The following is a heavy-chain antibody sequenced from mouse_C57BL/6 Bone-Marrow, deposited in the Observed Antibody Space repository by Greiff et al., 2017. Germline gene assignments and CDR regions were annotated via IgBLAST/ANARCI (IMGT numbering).Heavy chain of an antibody. D-gene: IGHD2-4*01. CDR2: INPGSGGT. Sequence: QVQLQQSGAELVRPGTSVKVSCKASGYAFTNYLIEWVKQRPGQGLEWIGVINPGSGGTNYNEKFKGKATLTADKSSSTAYMQLSSLTTEDSAIYYCARYGGLPYPYYAMDYWGQGTSVTVSS. CDR3: ARYGGLPYPYYAMDY. V-gene: IGHV1-54*01. CDR1: GYAFTNYL. J-gene: IGHJ4*01.